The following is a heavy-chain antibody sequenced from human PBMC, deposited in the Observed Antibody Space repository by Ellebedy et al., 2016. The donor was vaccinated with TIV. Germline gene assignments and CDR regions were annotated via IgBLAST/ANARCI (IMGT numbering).Heavy chain of an antibody. Sequence: AASVKVSCKASGYTFTSYYMHWARQAPGQGLEWMGIINPSGGSTSYAQKFQGRVTMTRDTSTSTVYMELSSLRSEDTAVYYCARESLWFGELTLLVSYGMDVWGQGTTVTVSS. CDR1: GYTFTSYY. J-gene: IGHJ6*02. D-gene: IGHD3-10*01. CDR2: INPSGGST. V-gene: IGHV1-46*01. CDR3: ARESLWFGELTLLVSYGMDV.